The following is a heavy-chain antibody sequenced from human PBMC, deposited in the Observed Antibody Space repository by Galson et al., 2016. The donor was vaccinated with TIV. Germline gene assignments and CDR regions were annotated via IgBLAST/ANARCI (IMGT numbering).Heavy chain of an antibody. J-gene: IGHJ4*02. Sequence: ETLSLTCAVSGGSLSGTYWSWVRQPPGKGLEWLGEVYHGGSTNYNPSLKSRVTIFVDTPKNQFSLKLTSVTAADTAVYFCARRKPNFDPHVIDYWGQGALVTVSS. V-gene: IGHV4-34*01. CDR3: ARRKPNFDPHVIDY. D-gene: IGHD3-9*01. CDR2: VYHGGST. CDR1: GGSLSGTY.